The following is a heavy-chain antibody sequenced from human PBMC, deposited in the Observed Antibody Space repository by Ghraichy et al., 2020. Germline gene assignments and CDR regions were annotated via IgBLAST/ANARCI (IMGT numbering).Heavy chain of an antibody. D-gene: IGHD5-18*01. V-gene: IGHV4-34*01. Sequence: SETLSLTCAVYGGSFSGYYWSWIRQPPGKGLEWIGEINHSGSTNYNPSLKSRVTISVDTSKNQFSLKLSSVTAADTAVYYCGRGFRYSYGTKYYFDYWGQGTLVTVSS. J-gene: IGHJ4*02. CDR3: GRGFRYSYGTKYYFDY. CDR2: INHSGST. CDR1: GGSFSGYY.